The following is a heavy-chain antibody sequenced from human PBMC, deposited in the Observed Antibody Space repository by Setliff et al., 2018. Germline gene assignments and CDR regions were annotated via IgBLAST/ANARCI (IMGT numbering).Heavy chain of an antibody. CDR1: GYTFTSYW. Sequence: GESLKISCKVSGYTFTSYWIGWVRQAPGEGLEWMGVIHPDDSDTRYSPSFQGQVTISVDKSTNTAHLQWSRLKASDTATYYCARLGAPASHDAFDIWGQGTMVTVSS. CDR3: ARLGAPASHDAFDI. J-gene: IGHJ3*02. CDR2: IHPDDSDT. V-gene: IGHV5-51*01. D-gene: IGHD6-25*01.